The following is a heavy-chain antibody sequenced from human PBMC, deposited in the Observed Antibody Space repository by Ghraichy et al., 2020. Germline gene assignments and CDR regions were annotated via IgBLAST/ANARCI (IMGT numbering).Heavy chain of an antibody. Sequence: GGSLRLSCAASGFTFSSYSMTWVRQAPGKGLEWVSSISSSSSYMYYADSVKGRFTISRDNAKNSLYLQMSSLRAEDAAEYYCARGGMEYYYDSSGYSRANDYWGQGTLVTVSS. J-gene: IGHJ4*02. D-gene: IGHD3-22*01. CDR2: ISSSSSYM. CDR1: GFTFSSYS. V-gene: IGHV3-21*01. CDR3: ARGGMEYYYDSSGYSRANDY.